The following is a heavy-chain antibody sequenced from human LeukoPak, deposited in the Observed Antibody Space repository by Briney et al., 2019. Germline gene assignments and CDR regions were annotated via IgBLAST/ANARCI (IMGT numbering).Heavy chain of an antibody. V-gene: IGHV1-18*01. D-gene: IGHD3-22*01. CDR3: AREFRDYYDSSGYPPDY. J-gene: IGHJ4*02. CDR2: ISAYNGNT. Sequence: ASVKVSCKASGYTFTSYGISWVRQAPGQGLEWMGWISAYNGNTNYAQKLQGRVTMTTDTSTSTAYMELRSLRSDDTAVYYCAREFRDYYDSSGYPPDYWGQGTLVTVSS. CDR1: GYTFTSYG.